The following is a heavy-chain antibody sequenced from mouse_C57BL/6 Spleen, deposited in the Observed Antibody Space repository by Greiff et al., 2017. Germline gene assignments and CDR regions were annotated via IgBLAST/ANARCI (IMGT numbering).Heavy chain of an antibody. J-gene: IGHJ3*01. CDR3: AREDPWFAY. Sequence: DVQLQESGPGLVKPSQSLSLTCSVTGYSITSGYYWNWIRQFPGNKLEWMGYISYDGSNNYNPSLKNRISITRDTSKNQFFLKLNSVTTEDTATYYCAREDPWFAYWGQGTLVTVSA. V-gene: IGHV3-6*01. CDR1: GYSITSGYY. CDR2: ISYDGSN.